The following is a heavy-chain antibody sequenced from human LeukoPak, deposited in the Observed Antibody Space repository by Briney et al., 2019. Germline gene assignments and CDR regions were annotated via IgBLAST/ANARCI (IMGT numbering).Heavy chain of an antibody. CDR2: IYTSGST. J-gene: IGHJ4*02. Sequence: PSQTLSLTCTVSGGSISSGDYYWSWIRQPAGKGLEWIGRIYTSGSTYYNPSLKSRVTISVDRSKNQFSLKLSSVTAADTAVYYCARGFRAYYYDSSDPPQFDYWGQGTLVTVSS. D-gene: IGHD3-22*01. CDR1: GGSISSGDYY. V-gene: IGHV4-61*02. CDR3: ARGFRAYYYDSSDPPQFDY.